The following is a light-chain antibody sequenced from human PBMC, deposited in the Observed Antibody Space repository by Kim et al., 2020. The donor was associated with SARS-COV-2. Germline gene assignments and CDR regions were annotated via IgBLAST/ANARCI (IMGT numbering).Light chain of an antibody. V-gene: IGLV2-11*01. Sequence: QSVLTQPRSVSGSPGQSVTISCIGSSSDVGGYNYVSWYQQHPGKAPKLIIYDVSQRPSGVPDRFSGSKSGNTASLTISGLQAEDEADYHCCSYAGSYTLIFGGGTQLTVL. CDR2: DVS. J-gene: IGLJ2*01. CDR3: CSYAGSYTLI. CDR1: SSDVGGYNY.